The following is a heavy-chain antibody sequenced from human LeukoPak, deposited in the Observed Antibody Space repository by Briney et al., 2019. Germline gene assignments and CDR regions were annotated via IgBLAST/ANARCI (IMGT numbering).Heavy chain of an antibody. D-gene: IGHD2-2*01. V-gene: IGHV4-4*07. CDR3: AGRSSTSWGWFDP. J-gene: IGHJ5*02. CDR2: IYTSGST. Sequence: SETLSLTCTVSGGSFSSYYWSWIRQPAGKGLEWIGRIYTSGSTNYNPSLKSRVTISVDTSKNQFSLKLSSVTAADTAVYYCAGRSSTSWGWFDPWGQGTLVTVSS. CDR1: GGSFSSYY.